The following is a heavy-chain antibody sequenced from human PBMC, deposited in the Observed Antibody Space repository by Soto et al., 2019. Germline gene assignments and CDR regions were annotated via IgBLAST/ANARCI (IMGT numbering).Heavy chain of an antibody. D-gene: IGHD6-6*01. CDR3: ASRSSSGYYYGMDV. Sequence: ASVKVSCKASGYTFTSYGISWVRQAPGQGLEWMGWISAYNGNTNYAQKLQGRVTMTTDTSTSTAYMELRSLRSDDTAVYYCASRSSSGYYYGMDVWGQGTTVTVSS. CDR1: GYTFTSYG. V-gene: IGHV1-18*01. J-gene: IGHJ6*02. CDR2: ISAYNGNT.